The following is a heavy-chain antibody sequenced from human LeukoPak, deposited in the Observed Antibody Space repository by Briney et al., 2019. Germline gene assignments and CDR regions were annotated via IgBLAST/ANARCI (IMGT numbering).Heavy chain of an antibody. CDR1: GGSFSGYY. CDR3: ARRKYCSSTSCYSWFDP. Sequence: SSETLSLTCAVYGGSFSGYYWSWIRQPPGKGLEWIGEINHSGSTNYNPSLKSRVTISVDTSKNQFSLKLSSVTAADTAVYYCARRKYCSSTSCYSWFDPWGQGTLVTVSS. V-gene: IGHV4-34*01. CDR2: INHSGST. D-gene: IGHD2-2*02. J-gene: IGHJ5*02.